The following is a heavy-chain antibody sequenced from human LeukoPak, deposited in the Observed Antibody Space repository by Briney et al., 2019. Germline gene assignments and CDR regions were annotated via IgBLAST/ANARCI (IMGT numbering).Heavy chain of an antibody. J-gene: IGHJ6*03. CDR2: IIPIFGTA. D-gene: IGHD1-14*01. Sequence: ASVKVSCKASGGTFSSYAISWVRQAPGQGLEWMGGIIPIFGTANYAQKFQGRVTITADKSTSTAYMELSSLRSEDTAVYYCARVGNRGGSHYMDVWGKGTTVTVSS. CDR3: ARVGNRGGSHYMDV. CDR1: GGTFSSYA. V-gene: IGHV1-69*06.